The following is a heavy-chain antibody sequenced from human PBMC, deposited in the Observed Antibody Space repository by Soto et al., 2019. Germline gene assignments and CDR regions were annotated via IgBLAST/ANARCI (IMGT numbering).Heavy chain of an antibody. V-gene: IGHV3-30*03. CDR1: DFDFSSYG. J-gene: IGHJ4*02. Sequence: GGSLRLSCAASDFDFSSYGIHWVRQAPDKGLEWVAASSYDGRETFYADSAKGRFTVSKEMSKNTAFLQMNALRHEDTAVYFCARDSGWPILNFDNWGQGTPVTVSS. CDR2: SSYDGRET. D-gene: IGHD3-10*01. CDR3: ARDSGWPILNFDN.